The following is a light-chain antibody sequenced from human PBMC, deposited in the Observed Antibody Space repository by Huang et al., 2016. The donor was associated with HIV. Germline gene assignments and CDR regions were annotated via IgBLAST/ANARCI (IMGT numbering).Light chain of an antibody. J-gene: IGKJ1*01. V-gene: IGKV3-20*01. CDR3: QQYGSSNRT. Sequence: EIVLTQSPGTLSLSPGERATLSCRASQSVSSSYLAWYQQKPGQAPRLLIYATSSRATGIPDRFSGSGSGTDFTLTISRLEPEDFAVFYCQQYGSSNRTFGQWTKVEIK. CDR1: QSVSSSY. CDR2: ATS.